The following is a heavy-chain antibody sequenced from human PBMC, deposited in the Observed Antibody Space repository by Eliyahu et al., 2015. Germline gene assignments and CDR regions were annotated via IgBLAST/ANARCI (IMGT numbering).Heavy chain of an antibody. V-gene: IGHV3-23*01. CDR3: AKDEGYLRLGIHSNYFDY. Sequence: EVQLLDSGGGLVQPGGSLRLSCAASGFXFTSYARTWVRQAPGKGLEWVSTISVSGGSTYYADSVKGRFTISRDNSKNTLYLQMNSLRAEDTAVYYCAKDEGYLRLGIHSNYFDYWGQGTLVTVSS. CDR1: GFXFTSYA. D-gene: IGHD5-12*01. CDR2: ISVSGGST. J-gene: IGHJ4*02.